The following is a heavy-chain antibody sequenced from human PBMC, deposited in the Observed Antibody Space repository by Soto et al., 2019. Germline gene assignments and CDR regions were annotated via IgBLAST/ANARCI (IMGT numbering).Heavy chain of an antibody. J-gene: IGHJ4*02. CDR2: MYYSGST. Sequence: SETLSLTCGVSGYSISSYNWWGWIRQPPGKGLEWIGNMYYSGSTYYNPSLKSRVTMSVDTSKNQFSLELSSVTAVDTAVYYCARKYGIAVTGNFDYWGQGTLVTVSS. CDR3: ARKYGIAVTGNFDY. V-gene: IGHV4-28*01. CDR1: GYSISSYNW. D-gene: IGHD6-19*01.